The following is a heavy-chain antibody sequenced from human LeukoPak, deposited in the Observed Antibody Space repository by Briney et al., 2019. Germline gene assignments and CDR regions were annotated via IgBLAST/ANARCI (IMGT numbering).Heavy chain of an antibody. CDR1: GFIFDDYA. D-gene: IGHD1-26*01. Sequence: GGSLRLSCAASGFIFDDYAVHWVRQAPGKGLEWDSVISWNSGSMEYADSVKGRFTISRDNAKNSLYPQMNSLRVEDTALYYCARVHSGGALAAAGPFDYWRQGTLVTVSS. CDR2: ISWNSGSM. J-gene: IGHJ4*02. CDR3: ARVHSGGALAAAGPFDY. V-gene: IGHV3-9*01.